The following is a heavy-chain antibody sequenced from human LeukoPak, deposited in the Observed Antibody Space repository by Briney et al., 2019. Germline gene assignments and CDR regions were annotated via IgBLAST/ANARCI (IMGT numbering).Heavy chain of an antibody. Sequence: GGSLRLSCAASGFTFSSYAMGWVRQSPGKGLEWVSAISGSGGNTYSADSVKGRFTISRDNSKKTLFLHMNSLRAEDTAVYYCARGMSATSGYLELEYWGQGTLVTVST. V-gene: IGHV3-23*01. CDR1: GFTFSSYA. D-gene: IGHD3-22*01. CDR2: ISGSGGNT. J-gene: IGHJ4*02. CDR3: ARGMSATSGYLELEY.